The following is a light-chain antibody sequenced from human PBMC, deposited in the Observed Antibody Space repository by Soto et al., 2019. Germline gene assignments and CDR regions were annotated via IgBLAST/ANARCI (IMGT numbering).Light chain of an antibody. V-gene: IGKV3-20*01. Sequence: EIVLTQSPGTLSLSPGERATLSCRASQSVSSSYLAWYQQKPGQAPRLLIYGASGRATGIPDRFSGSGSGKDFPLTINRLGPGGFAVYLCQQLCSSPLYTFGQGTKLEIK. CDR1: QSVSSSY. CDR2: GAS. J-gene: IGKJ2*01. CDR3: QQLCSSPLYT.